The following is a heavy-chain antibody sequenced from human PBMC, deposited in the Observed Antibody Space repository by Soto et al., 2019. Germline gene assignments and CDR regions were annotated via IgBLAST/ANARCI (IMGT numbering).Heavy chain of an antibody. CDR2: VYHSGTT. CDR1: GGSISSGGYS. J-gene: IGHJ5*02. V-gene: IGHV4-30-2*01. D-gene: IGHD3-22*01. Sequence: TLSLTCAVSGGSISSGGYSWNWIRQPPGKGLEWIGYVYHSGTTYYNPSLKSRVTISVDRSKNQFSLKLSSVTAADTAVYYCARLYYYDSSGYSDNWFDPWGQGTLVTVSS. CDR3: ARLYYYDSSGYSDNWFDP.